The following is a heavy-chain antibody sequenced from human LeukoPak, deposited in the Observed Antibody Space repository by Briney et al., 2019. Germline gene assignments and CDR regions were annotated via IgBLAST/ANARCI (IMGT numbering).Heavy chain of an antibody. CDR1: GFTFSSYW. V-gene: IGHV3-74*01. J-gene: IGHJ5*02. CDR3: ARSYYDFWSGLLWFDP. D-gene: IGHD3-3*01. Sequence: GGSLRLSCAASGFTFSSYWMHWVRQAPGKGLVWVSRINSDGSSTSYADSVKGRFTISRDNAKNTLYLQMNSLRAEDKAVYYCARSYYDFWSGLLWFDPWGQGTLVTVSS. CDR2: INSDGSST.